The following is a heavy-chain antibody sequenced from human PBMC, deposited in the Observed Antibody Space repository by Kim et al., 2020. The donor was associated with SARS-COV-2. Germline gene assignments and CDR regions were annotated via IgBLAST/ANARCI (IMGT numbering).Heavy chain of an antibody. D-gene: IGHD6-19*01. V-gene: IGHV4-59*01. CDR2: IYYSGST. CDR3: ARGPLQWLEDYYYYYGMDV. J-gene: IGHJ6*02. CDR1: GGSISSYY. Sequence: SETLSLTCTVSGGSISSYYWSWIRQPPGKGLEWIGYIYYSGSTNYNPSLKSRVTISVDTSKNQFSLKLSSVTAADTAVYYCARGPLQWLEDYYYYYGMDVWGQGTTVTVSS.